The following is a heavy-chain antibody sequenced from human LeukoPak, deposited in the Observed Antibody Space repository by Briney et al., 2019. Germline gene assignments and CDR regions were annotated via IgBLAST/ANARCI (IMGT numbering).Heavy chain of an antibody. CDR2: VSGGGGTT. J-gene: IGHJ4*02. CDR1: GFTFTNYG. Sequence: PGGSLRLSCAASGFTFTNYGMSWVRQAPGKGPEWVSAVSGGGGTTYYADSVRGRFTISRDNSKNTLCLQVNSLRADDTAVYYCAREEGYIYGLLDFWGQGVLVTVSS. D-gene: IGHD5-18*01. CDR3: AREEGYIYGLLDF. V-gene: IGHV3-23*01.